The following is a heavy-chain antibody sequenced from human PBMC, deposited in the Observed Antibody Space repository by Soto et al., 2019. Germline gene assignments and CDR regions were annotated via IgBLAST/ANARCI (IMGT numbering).Heavy chain of an antibody. CDR2: IYTSGST. CDR1: GGSISSYY. Sequence: PSETLSLTCTVSGGSISSYYWSWIRQPAGKGLEWSGRIYTSGSTNYNPSLKSRVTMSVDTSKNQFSLKLSSVTAADTAVYYCARDSSYYYDSSGAFDIWGQGTMVTVSS. CDR3: ARDSSYYYDSSGAFDI. D-gene: IGHD3-22*01. J-gene: IGHJ3*02. V-gene: IGHV4-4*07.